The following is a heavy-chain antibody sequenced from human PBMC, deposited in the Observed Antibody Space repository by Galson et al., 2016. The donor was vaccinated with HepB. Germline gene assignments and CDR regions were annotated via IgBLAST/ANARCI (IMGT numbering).Heavy chain of an antibody. Sequence: SVKVSCKASGYAINTHAIHWVRQAPGQRPEWLGWINPANGNSQLSQRVQGRLTFTRDTSAASAYMELRSLRSEDTGVYYCARGKVQWYGEIIAYNWFDPWGQGTLVTVSS. V-gene: IGHV1-3*01. J-gene: IGHJ5*02. D-gene: IGHD1-26*01. CDR1: GYAINTHA. CDR2: INPANGNS. CDR3: ARGKVQWYGEIIAYNWFDP.